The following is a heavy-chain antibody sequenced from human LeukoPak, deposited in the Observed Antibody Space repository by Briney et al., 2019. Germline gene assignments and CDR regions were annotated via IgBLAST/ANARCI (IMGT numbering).Heavy chain of an antibody. CDR1: GFTFSDYY. CDR2: ISPSGSNT. Sequence: PGGSRRLSCAASGFTFSDYYMNWIRQTPGKGLEWVSYISPSGSNTYYADSVKGRFTISRDNAKNSLYLQMNSLRAEDTAVYYCAREATISSWGQGTLVTVSS. D-gene: IGHD3-3*01. J-gene: IGHJ4*02. V-gene: IGHV3-11*01. CDR3: AREATISS.